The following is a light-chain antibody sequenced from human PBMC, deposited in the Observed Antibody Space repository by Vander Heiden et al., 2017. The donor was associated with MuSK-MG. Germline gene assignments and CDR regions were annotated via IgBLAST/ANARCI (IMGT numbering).Light chain of an antibody. V-gene: IGKV3-20*01. CDR3: QQNGSSPWIT. CDR1: QSVSSSY. J-gene: IGKJ5*01. Sequence: EIVLTQSPGTLSLSPGERATLSCRASQSVSSSYLAWYQQKPGQAPRLLIYGASSRATGIPDRSSGSGYGPDFTLTSSRREPEDLAVYYCQQNGSSPWITSGQGTLLEIK. CDR2: GAS.